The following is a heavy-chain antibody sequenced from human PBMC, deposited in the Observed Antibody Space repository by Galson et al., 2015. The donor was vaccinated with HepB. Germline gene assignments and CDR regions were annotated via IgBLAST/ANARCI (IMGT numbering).Heavy chain of an antibody. CDR3: ARRVGGATSL. Sequence: SLRLSCAASGFNFSPYWMHWVRQDPTKGLVSVSRMNGDGTITAYADSVWGRFTISRDNAKSTLYLQMDSLRVEDTAVYFCARRVGGATSLWGQGTLVTVSS. V-gene: IGHV3-74*01. CDR2: MNGDGTIT. J-gene: IGHJ4*02. D-gene: IGHD1-26*01. CDR1: GFNFSPYW.